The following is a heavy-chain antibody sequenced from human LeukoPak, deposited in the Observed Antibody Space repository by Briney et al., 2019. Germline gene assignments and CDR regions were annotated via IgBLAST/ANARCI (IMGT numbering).Heavy chain of an antibody. Sequence: GGSLRLSCAASGFTFSTDAMSWVRQAPGKGLEWVSTISGSGASTYYADSVKGRFTISADKSISTAYLQWSSLKASDTAMYYCARSHWGWYKYFDYWGQGTLVTVSS. V-gene: IGHV3-23*01. D-gene: IGHD6-19*01. CDR1: GFTFSTDA. J-gene: IGHJ4*02. CDR3: ARSHWGWYKYFDY. CDR2: ISGSGAST.